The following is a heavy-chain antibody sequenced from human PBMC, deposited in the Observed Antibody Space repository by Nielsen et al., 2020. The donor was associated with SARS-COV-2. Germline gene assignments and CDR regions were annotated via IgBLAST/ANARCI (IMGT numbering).Heavy chain of an antibody. CDR1: GFTFSDYY. Sequence: GESLKISCAASGFTFSDYYMSWIRQAPGKGLEWVSYISDSSSYTYYADSVKGRFTISRDNSKNTLYLQMNSLRAEDTAVYYCAREIRWFDYWGQGTLVTVSS. V-gene: IGHV3-11*06. CDR2: ISDSSSYT. J-gene: IGHJ4*02. CDR3: AREIRWFDY. D-gene: IGHD4-23*01.